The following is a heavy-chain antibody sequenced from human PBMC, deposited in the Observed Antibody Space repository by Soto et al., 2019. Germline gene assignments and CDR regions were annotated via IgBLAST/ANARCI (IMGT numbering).Heavy chain of an antibody. J-gene: IGHJ4*02. CDR2: IYHSGST. D-gene: IGHD5-18*01. CDR1: GGSISSSNW. CDR3: ARDSRERGYSYGYLGY. Sequence: VQLQESGPGLVKPSGTLSLTCAVSGGSISSSNWWSWVRQPPGQGLELIGEIYHSGSTNYNPSLQSRVTISVDKSKNQFSLKLSSVTAADTAVYYCARDSRERGYSYGYLGYWGQGTLVTVSS. V-gene: IGHV4-4*02.